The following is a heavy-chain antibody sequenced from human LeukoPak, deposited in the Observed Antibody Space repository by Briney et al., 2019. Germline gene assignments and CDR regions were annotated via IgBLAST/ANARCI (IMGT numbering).Heavy chain of an antibody. CDR1: GGSITGYY. D-gene: IGHD6-19*01. V-gene: IGHV4-59*01. CDR3: ARGLPGYSGGDDAFDF. Sequence: SETLSLTCTVSGGSITGYYWTWMRQPPGRGVEWIGYIYYSGSTNYNPSLKSRVTISVDTSKNQFSLKLSSVTAADTAMYYCARGLPGYSGGDDAFDFWGQGTVVTVS. J-gene: IGHJ3*01. CDR2: IYYSGST.